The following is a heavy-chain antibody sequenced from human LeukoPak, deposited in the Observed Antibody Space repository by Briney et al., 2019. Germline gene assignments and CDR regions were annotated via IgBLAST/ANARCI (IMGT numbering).Heavy chain of an antibody. CDR3: VKDVAGSYAFDY. D-gene: IGHD1-26*01. CDR1: GFIFSRYA. V-gene: IGHV3-64D*09. J-gene: IGHJ4*02. CDR2: INDNGRRT. Sequence: GGSLRLPCSASGFIFSRYAMHWVRQAPGKGLEYVAGINDNGRRTHYGDSVKGRFSISRDDSKNTLHLQMSTLRAEDTALYYCVKDVAGSYAFDYWGQGILVTVAS.